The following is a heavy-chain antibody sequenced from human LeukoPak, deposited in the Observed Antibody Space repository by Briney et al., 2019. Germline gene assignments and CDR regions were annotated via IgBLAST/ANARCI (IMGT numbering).Heavy chain of an antibody. CDR3: AKAGWELQRPFDY. D-gene: IGHD1-26*01. CDR2: IRYDGSNK. V-gene: IGHV3-30*02. CDR1: GFTFSSYG. Sequence: GGSLRLSCAASGFTFSSYGMHWVRQAPGKGLEWVAFIRYDGSNKYYADSVKGRFTISRDNSKNTLYLQMNSLRAEDTAVYYCAKAGWELQRPFDYWGQGTLVTVSS. J-gene: IGHJ4*02.